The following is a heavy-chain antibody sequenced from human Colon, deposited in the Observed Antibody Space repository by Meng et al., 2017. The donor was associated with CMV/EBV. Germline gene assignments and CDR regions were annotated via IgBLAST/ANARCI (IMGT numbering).Heavy chain of an antibody. CDR2: IYSGGST. D-gene: IGHD5-24*01. V-gene: IGHV3-53*01. CDR3: ARDRRDGYNDAFDI. Sequence: GGSLRLSCAASGFTVSSNYMTWVRQAPGKGLEWVSIIYSGGSTYYADSVKGRFTISRDISKNTLYLQMNSLRAEDTAVYYCARDRRDGYNDAFDIWGQGTMVTVSS. CDR1: GFTVSSNY. J-gene: IGHJ3*02.